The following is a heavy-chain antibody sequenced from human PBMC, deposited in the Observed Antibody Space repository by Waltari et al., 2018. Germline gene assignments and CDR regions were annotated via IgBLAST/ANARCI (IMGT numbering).Heavy chain of an antibody. Sequence: QVQLVQSGAEVKKPGASVKVSCKASGYTFTSYYMHWVRQAPGQGLEWMGIINPSGGSTSYAKKFQGRGTMTRDTATSTVYMELSSLRSEDTAVYYCARAPFGDAPDDYWGQGTLVTVSS. V-gene: IGHV1-46*01. CDR1: GYTFTSYY. CDR2: INPSGGST. J-gene: IGHJ4*02. CDR3: ARAPFGDAPDDY. D-gene: IGHD3-3*01.